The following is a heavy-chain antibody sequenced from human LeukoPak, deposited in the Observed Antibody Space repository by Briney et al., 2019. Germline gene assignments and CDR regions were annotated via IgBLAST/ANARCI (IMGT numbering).Heavy chain of an antibody. J-gene: IGHJ4*02. CDR2: ISSSGSTI. CDR1: GFTFSSYE. V-gene: IGHV3-48*03. CDR3: AKREGRAFDY. Sequence: GGSLRLSCAASGFTFSSYEMNWVRQAPGKGLEWVSCISSSGSTIYYADSVKGRFTISRDNSKNTLYLQMNSLRAEDTAVYYCAKREGRAFDYWGQGTLVTVSS.